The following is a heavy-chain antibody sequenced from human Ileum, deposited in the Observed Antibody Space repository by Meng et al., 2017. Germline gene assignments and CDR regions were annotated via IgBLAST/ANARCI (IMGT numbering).Heavy chain of an antibody. J-gene: IGHJ5*02. CDR1: GITFSDYA. CDR2: ISYAGGST. CDR3: AKGLYNKKYCGNDCYLIDL. V-gene: IGHV3-23*01. Sequence: GGSLRLSCEVSGITFSDYAMTWVRQAPGKGLQWVSSISYAGGSTHYADSVKGRFTISRDNSKSTVYLRMNSLRGEDTAVYYCAKGLYNKKYCGNDCYLIDLWGQGTLVTVSS. D-gene: IGHD2-21*02.